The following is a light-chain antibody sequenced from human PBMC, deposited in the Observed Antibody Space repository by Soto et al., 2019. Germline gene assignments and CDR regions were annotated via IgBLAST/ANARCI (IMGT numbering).Light chain of an antibody. CDR1: QSVSSSY. Sequence: EIVLTQSPGTLSLSPGERATLSCRASQSVSSSYLAWYQQKPGQAPRLLIYGASSRDTGIPDRLSGSGSGTDFTLTISRLEPEDFAVYYCQQYGSSLLTFGGGTKVEIK. V-gene: IGKV3-20*01. CDR2: GAS. J-gene: IGKJ4*01. CDR3: QQYGSSLLT.